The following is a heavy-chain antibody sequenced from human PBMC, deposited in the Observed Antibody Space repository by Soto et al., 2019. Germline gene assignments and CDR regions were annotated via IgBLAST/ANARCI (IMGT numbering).Heavy chain of an antibody. CDR3: ARVKAGVAY. J-gene: IGHJ4*02. CDR1: GGSISSGDYF. CDR2: IYYSGST. V-gene: IGHV4-30-4*01. D-gene: IGHD6-13*01. Sequence: QVQLQESGPGLVKPSQTLSLTCTVSGGSISSGDYFWSWIRQPPGKGLEWIGYIYYSGSTYYNPSLNGLVTISVDTSKNQFSLNLSSVTAADTAVYYCARVKAGVAYWGQGALVTVFS.